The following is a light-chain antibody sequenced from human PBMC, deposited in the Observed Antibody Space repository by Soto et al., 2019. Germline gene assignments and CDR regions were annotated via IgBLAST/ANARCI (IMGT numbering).Light chain of an antibody. Sequence: EIVLTQSPGTLSLSPGERATLSCRASQSVSSSYLAWYQQKPGQAPRLLIYGASSRATGIPDRFSGSGSGTDFTLIISRLESVDFAVYYCQQYDNSPLAFGGGTKLDIK. V-gene: IGKV3-20*01. CDR2: GAS. CDR3: QQYDNSPLA. J-gene: IGKJ4*01. CDR1: QSVSSSY.